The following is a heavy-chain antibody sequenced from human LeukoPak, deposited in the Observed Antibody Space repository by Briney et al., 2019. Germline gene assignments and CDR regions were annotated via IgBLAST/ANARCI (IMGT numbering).Heavy chain of an antibody. CDR3: ARQRRWWELLSIFDY. CDR1: GDSIGSGNYY. J-gene: IGHJ4*02. V-gene: IGHV4-39*01. CDR2: MYHSGSNSGST. D-gene: IGHD1-26*01. Sequence: SETLSLTCTVSGDSIGSGNYYWGWIRQPPGKGLEWIGSMYHSGSNSGSTYYNPSLKSRVTISVDTSKNQFSLKLSSVTAADTAVYYCARQRRWWELLSIFDYWGQGTLVTVSS.